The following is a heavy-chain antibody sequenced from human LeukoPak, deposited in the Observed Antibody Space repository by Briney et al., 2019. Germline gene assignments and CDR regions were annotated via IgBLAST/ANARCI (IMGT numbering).Heavy chain of an antibody. CDR2: VSWDGGHT. J-gene: IGHJ4*02. V-gene: IGHV3-43*01. D-gene: IGHD6-13*01. CDR1: GFTFEDYT. Sequence: GGSLRLSCAASGFTFEDYTMHWVRQVPGKGLEWVSPVSWDGGHTYYADSVRGRFTISRDNSKNSLYLHMKSLRTEDTALYYCVKDYTSGYSSSWYLDYWGQGTLVTVSS. CDR3: VKDYTSGYSSSWYLDY.